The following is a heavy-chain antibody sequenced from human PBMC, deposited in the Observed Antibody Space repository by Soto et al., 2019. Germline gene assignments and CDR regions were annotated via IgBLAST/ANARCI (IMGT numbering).Heavy chain of an antibody. CDR2: INGGGIST. D-gene: IGHD3-3*01. CDR1: GFTFRNYA. V-gene: IGHV3-23*01. J-gene: IGHJ5*02. CDR3: TTGRYWEWFLSGGGEES. Sequence: QLLQSGGGLVQPGGSLRLSCAASGFTFRNYAMSWVRQTPEKGLEWVSAINGGGISTYYADSVKGRFTISRDQSKNTIYLQMDILRGENTALYYCTTGRYWEWFLSGGGEESWGRGTLVTVSS.